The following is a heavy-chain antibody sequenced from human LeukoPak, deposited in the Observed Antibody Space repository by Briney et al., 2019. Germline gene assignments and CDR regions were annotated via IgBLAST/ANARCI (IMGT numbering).Heavy chain of an antibody. CDR2: INHSGST. Sequence: PSETLSLTCAVYGGSFSGYYWSWIRQPPGKGLEWIGEINHSGSTNYNPSLKSRVTISVDTSKNRFSLKLSSVTAADTAVYYCARGLVDTISKSFDYWGQGTLVTVSS. J-gene: IGHJ4*02. CDR3: ARGLVDTISKSFDY. D-gene: IGHD5-12*01. V-gene: IGHV4-34*01. CDR1: GGSFSGYY.